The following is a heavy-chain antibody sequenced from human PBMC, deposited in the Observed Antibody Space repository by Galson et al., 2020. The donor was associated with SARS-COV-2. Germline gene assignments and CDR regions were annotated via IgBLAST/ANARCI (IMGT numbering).Heavy chain of an antibody. Sequence: GESLKISCEASGYTFTFYYMNWVRQAPGQGLEWMGWIDPRTGATNYAQKFQGRVTMTRDTATSTAYMDLSDLRSDDTAVYYCARGPSTYYGMDVWGQGTTVTVSS. CDR2: IDPRTGAT. CDR1: GYTFTFYY. J-gene: IGHJ6*02. V-gene: IGHV1-2*02. CDR3: ARGPSTYYGMDV.